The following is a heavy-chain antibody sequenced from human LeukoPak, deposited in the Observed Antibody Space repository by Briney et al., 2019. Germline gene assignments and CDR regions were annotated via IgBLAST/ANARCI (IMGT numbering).Heavy chain of an antibody. CDR3: ARHIPAAGHDAFDI. Sequence: SETVSLTCTVSGGSISSYYWSWIRQPPGKGLEWIGYIYYSGSTYYNPSLKSRVTISVDTSKNQFSLKLSSVTAADTAVYYCARHIPAAGHDAFDIWGQGTMVTVSS. V-gene: IGHV4-59*08. J-gene: IGHJ3*02. CDR1: GGSISSYY. CDR2: IYYSGST. D-gene: IGHD6-13*01.